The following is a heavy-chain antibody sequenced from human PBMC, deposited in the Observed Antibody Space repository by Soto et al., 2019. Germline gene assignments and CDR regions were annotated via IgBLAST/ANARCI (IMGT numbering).Heavy chain of an antibody. Sequence: GGSLRLSCAASGFTVSSNYMSWVRQAPGKGLEWVSVIYSGGSTYYADSVKGRFTISRDNSKNTLYLQMNSLRAEDTAVYYCARGYCTNGVCYTGGFPFDYWGQGTLVTVSS. CDR1: GFTVSSNY. V-gene: IGHV3-66*01. CDR3: ARGYCTNGVCYTGGFPFDY. J-gene: IGHJ4*02. CDR2: IYSGGST. D-gene: IGHD2-8*01.